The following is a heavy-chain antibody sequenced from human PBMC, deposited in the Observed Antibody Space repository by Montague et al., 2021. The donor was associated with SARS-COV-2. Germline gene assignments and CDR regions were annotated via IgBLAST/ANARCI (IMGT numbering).Heavy chain of an antibody. CDR2: HYYTRDD. CDR3: AREFEWYFDL. J-gene: IGHJ2*01. Sequence: SETLSLTCTVSGGSIGNWTYYWVWVRQPPGQGLEWIANHYYTRDDYYYPYLMISVTKSFDTSKNQISLNLASVTAADSAVYYCAREFEWYFDLWGRGTLVMVSS. CDR1: GGSIGNWTYY. V-gene: IGHV4-39*07. D-gene: IGHD3-10*01.